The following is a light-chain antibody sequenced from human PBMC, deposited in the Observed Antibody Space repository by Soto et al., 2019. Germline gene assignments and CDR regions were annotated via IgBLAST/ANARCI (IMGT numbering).Light chain of an antibody. CDR1: QSLLHSNGYNF. Sequence: DIVMTQSPLSLPVTPGEPASISCRSSQSLLHSNGYNFLDWYLQKPGQSPQLLIYLGSYRASGVPDRFSGSASGTDFTLKISRVEAEDVGVYYCMQALQTPRTFGQGTKLEIK. J-gene: IGKJ2*01. CDR2: LGS. V-gene: IGKV2-28*01. CDR3: MQALQTPRT.